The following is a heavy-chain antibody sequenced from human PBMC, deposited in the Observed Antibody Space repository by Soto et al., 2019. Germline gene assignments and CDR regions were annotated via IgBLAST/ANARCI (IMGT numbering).Heavy chain of an antibody. D-gene: IGHD3-9*01. V-gene: IGHV4-34*01. CDR3: ARGPIQYYDILTGYYRYYYYGMDV. CDR2: INHSGST. J-gene: IGHJ6*02. Sequence: SETLSLTCAVYGGSFSGYYWSWIRQPPGKGLEWIGEINHSGSTNYNPSLKSRVTISVDTSKNQFSLKLSSVTAADTAVYYCARGPIQYYDILTGYYRYYYYGMDVWGQVTTVTVSS. CDR1: GGSFSGYY.